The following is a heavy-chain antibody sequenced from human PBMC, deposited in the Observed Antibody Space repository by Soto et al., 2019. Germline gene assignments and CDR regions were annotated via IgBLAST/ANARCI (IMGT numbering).Heavy chain of an antibody. CDR3: ARGGGYDSFDY. CDR2: ISHLEST. CDR1: GASISYGGFS. D-gene: IGHD5-12*01. Sequence: QLQLQESGSGLVKTSETLSLTCTVSGASISYGGFSWSWIRQSPGKGLEWIGYISHLESTYCHPSFKSRLTMSIDRTRNQFSLKLSSVTAADMAVYYCARGGGYDSFDYWGQGVLVTVSX. J-gene: IGHJ4*02. V-gene: IGHV4-30-2*06.